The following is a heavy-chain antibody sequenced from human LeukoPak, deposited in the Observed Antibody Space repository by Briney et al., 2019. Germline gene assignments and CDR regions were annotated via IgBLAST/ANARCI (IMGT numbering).Heavy chain of an antibody. J-gene: IGHJ4*02. CDR3: ARLSGSTWGYFDY. CDR2: IYPGDSDT. CDR1: GYSFTSYW. D-gene: IGHD1-26*01. V-gene: IGHV5-51*01. Sequence: GESLKISCKGFGYSFTSYWIGWVRQMPGKGLEWMGIIYPGDSDTRYSPSFQGQVTISADTSISTAYLQWRSLKASDTAMYYCARLSGSTWGYFDYWGQGTLVTVSS.